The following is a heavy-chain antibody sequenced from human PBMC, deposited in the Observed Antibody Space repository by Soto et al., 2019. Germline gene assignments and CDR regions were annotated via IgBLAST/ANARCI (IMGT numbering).Heavy chain of an antibody. CDR1: GGSISSGDYY. CDR2: IYYSGST. V-gene: IGHV4-30-4*01. D-gene: IGHD3-16*01. J-gene: IGHJ6*02. CDR3: ARFVWGVVMYYGMDV. Sequence: TLSLTCTVSGGSISSGDYYWSWIRQPPGKGLEWIGYIYYSGSTYYNPSLKSRVTISVDTSKNQFSLKLSSVTAADTAVYYCARFVWGVVMYYGMDVWGQGTTVTVSS.